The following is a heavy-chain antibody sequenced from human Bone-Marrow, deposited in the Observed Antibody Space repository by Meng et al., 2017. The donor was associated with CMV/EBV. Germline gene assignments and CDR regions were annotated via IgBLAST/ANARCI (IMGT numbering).Heavy chain of an antibody. V-gene: IGHV1-18*01. CDR3: ARDRLAFDFWTGDYKTYYYYGMDV. J-gene: IGHJ6*02. Sequence: ASVKVSCKASGYTFTSYGISWVRQAPGQGLEWMGWISAYNGNTNYAQKLQGRVTMTTDTSTSTAYMELRSLRSDDTAVYYCARDRLAFDFWTGDYKTYYYYGMDVWGQGTTVTVSS. CDR2: ISAYNGNT. CDR1: GYTFTSYG. D-gene: IGHD3/OR15-3a*01.